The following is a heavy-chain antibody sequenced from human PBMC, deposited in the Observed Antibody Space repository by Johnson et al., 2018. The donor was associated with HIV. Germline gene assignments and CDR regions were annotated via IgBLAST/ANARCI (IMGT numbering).Heavy chain of an antibody. CDR3: AKGGKDSSHRDDGFDV. V-gene: IGHV3-33*06. D-gene: IGHD6-13*01. J-gene: IGHJ3*01. CDR2: IWYDGGNK. CDR1: GFTFSSYG. Sequence: QVQLVESGGGVVQPGRSLRLSCAASGFTFSSYGMHWVRQAPGKGLEWVAVIWYDGGNKYYADSVKGRFTISRDNSKNTVYLQMHSLRAEDTAVYYCAKGGKDSSHRDDGFDVRGQGTMVTVSS.